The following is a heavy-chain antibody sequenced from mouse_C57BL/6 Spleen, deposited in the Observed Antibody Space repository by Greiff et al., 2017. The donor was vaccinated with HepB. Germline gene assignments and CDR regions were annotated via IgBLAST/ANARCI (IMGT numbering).Heavy chain of an antibody. V-gene: IGHV5-9-1*02. CDR3: TRGRGNLYYFDY. D-gene: IGHD2-1*01. CDR2: ISSGGDYI. Sequence: EVMLVESGEGLVKPGGSLKLSCAASGFTFSSYAMSWVRQTPEKRLEWVAYISSGGDYIYYADTVKGRFTISRDNARNTLYLQMSSLKSEDTAMYYCTRGRGNLYYFDYWGQSTTLTVSS. J-gene: IGHJ2*01. CDR1: GFTFSSYA.